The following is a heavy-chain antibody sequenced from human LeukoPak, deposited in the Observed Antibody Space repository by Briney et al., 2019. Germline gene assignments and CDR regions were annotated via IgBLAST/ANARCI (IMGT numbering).Heavy chain of an antibody. Sequence: GGSLRLSCAASRFTFSSYSMNWVRQAPGKGLEWVSYISSSSSTIYYADSVKGRFTISRDNAKNSLYLQMNSLRAEDTAVYYCTRDLMDYDVSTGLHHYYMDVWGQGTTVTVSS. CDR3: TRDLMDYDVSTGLHHYYMDV. CDR1: RFTFSSYS. J-gene: IGHJ6*02. D-gene: IGHD3-9*01. V-gene: IGHV3-48*04. CDR2: ISSSSSTI.